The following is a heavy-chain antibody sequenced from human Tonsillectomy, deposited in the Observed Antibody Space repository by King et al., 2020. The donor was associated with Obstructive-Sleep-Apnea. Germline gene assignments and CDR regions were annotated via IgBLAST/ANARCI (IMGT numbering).Heavy chain of an antibody. CDR1: GFTFSSYA. CDR3: AKVGGYDFWSGSQYYFDY. V-gene: IGHV3-23*04. CDR2: ISGSGGST. D-gene: IGHD3-3*01. Sequence: VQLVESGGGLVQPGGSLRLSCAASGFTFSSYAMSWVRQAPGKGLEWVSVISGSGGSTYYADSVKGRFTISRDNSKNTLYLQMNSLRAEDTAVYYCAKVGGYDFWSGSQYYFDYWGQGTLAT. J-gene: IGHJ4*02.